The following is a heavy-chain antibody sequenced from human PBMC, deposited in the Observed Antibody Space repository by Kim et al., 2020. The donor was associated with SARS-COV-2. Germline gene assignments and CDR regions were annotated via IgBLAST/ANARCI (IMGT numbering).Heavy chain of an antibody. J-gene: IGHJ4*02. CDR2: IYYSGST. D-gene: IGHD3-22*01. CDR1: GGSISSSSYY. Sequence: SETLSLTCTVSGGSISSSSYYWGWIRQPPGKGLEWIGSIYYSGSTYYNPSLKSRVTISVDTSKNQFSLKLSSVTAADTAVYYCARHQGIVVVTTFDYWGQGTLVTVSS. V-gene: IGHV4-39*01. CDR3: ARHQGIVVVTTFDY.